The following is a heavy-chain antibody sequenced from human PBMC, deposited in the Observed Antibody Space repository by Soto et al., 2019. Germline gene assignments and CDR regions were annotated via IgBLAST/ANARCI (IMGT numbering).Heavy chain of an antibody. J-gene: IGHJ6*02. D-gene: IGHD5-18*01. Sequence: QVQLVESGGGVVQPGRSLRLSCAASGFTFSNYGMHWVRQAPGKGLEWVAVIWYDGSNKYYADSVKGRFTISRDNSKNTLYLQMNSVRGEDTAVYYCAREGGVVETAMVTPGMDVWGRGTRVTVSS. CDR1: GFTFSNYG. V-gene: IGHV3-33*01. CDR3: AREGGVVETAMVTPGMDV. CDR2: IWYDGSNK.